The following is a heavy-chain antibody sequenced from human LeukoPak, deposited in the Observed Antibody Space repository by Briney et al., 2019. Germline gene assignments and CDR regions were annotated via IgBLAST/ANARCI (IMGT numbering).Heavy chain of an antibody. CDR1: GDSVSSNSAA. CDR3: VREGFGGYYDFWSGYFY. CDR2: TYYRSKWYS. Sequence: SQTLSLTCAISGDSVSSNSAAWNWIRHSPSRGLDWLGRTYYRSKWYSDYTVSVKGRITINPDTSKNQFSLQLNSVTPEDTAVYYCVREGFGGYYDFWSGYFYWGQGIVVTVSS. D-gene: IGHD3-3*01. V-gene: IGHV6-1*01. J-gene: IGHJ4*02.